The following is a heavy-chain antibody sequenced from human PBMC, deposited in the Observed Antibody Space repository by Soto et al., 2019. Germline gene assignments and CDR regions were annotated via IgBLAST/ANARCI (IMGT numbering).Heavy chain of an antibody. CDR2: ITTVSSSM. CDR1: GFSFSSYA. Sequence: DVQLVESGGXXXQPGGSLRLSCAASGFSFSSYAMMWVRQAPGEGLEWLSYITTVSSSMYYADSVKGRFTISRDNAKNMLYLQMNSLRDEDTAVYYCATAYSGGWKFDNWGRGALVTVSS. J-gene: IGHJ4*02. D-gene: IGHD6-19*01. V-gene: IGHV3-48*02. CDR3: ATAYSGGWKFDN.